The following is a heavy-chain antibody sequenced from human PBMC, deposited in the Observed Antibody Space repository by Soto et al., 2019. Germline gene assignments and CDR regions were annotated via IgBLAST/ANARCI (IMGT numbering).Heavy chain of an antibody. CDR1: GYTFTSYG. CDR3: ARDSRRYGDYPKGDY. D-gene: IGHD4-17*01. CDR2: ISAYNGNT. Sequence: GASVKVSCKASGYTFTSYGISWVRQAPGQGLEWMGWISAYNGNTNYAQKLQGRVTMTTDTSTSTAYMELRSLRSDDTAVYYCARDSRRYGDYPKGDYWGQGTLVTVSS. J-gene: IGHJ4*02. V-gene: IGHV1-18*01.